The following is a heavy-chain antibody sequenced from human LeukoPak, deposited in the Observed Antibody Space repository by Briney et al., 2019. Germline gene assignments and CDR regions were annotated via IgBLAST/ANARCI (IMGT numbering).Heavy chain of an antibody. D-gene: IGHD6-19*01. CDR2: ISSSGTTI. J-gene: IGHJ4*02. Sequence: GGSLRLSCAASGFTFSDYYMTWIRQAPGEGLEWVSYISSSGTTIYYADSVKGRFTVSRDNAKNSLYLQMNSLRAEDTAVYYCAREGGYSCGFIDYWGQGTLVTVSS. CDR3: AREGGYSCGFIDY. V-gene: IGHV3-11*04. CDR1: GFTFSDYY.